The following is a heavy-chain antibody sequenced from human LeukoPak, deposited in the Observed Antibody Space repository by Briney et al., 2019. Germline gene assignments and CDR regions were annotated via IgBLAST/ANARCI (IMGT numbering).Heavy chain of an antibody. CDR2: IYYSGST. J-gene: IGHJ4*01. CDR3: AVLSKWELRGY. V-gene: IGHV4-59*08. D-gene: IGHD1-26*01. Sequence: PSETLSLTCAVYGGSFSGYYWSWIRQPPGKGLEWIGYIYYSGSTNYNPSLKSRVTISVDTSKNQFSLKLSSVTAADTAVYYCAVLSKWELRGYWGHGTLVTVFS. CDR1: GGSFSGYY.